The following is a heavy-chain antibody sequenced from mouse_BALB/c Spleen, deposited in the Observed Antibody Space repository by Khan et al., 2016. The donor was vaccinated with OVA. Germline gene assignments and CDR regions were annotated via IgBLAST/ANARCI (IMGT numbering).Heavy chain of an antibody. J-gene: IGHJ2*01. CDR3: ATSYFYGYYFDY. CDR2: ISGDTSTI. V-gene: IGHV5-17*02. D-gene: IGHD1-1*01. CDR1: GFTFSNYG. Sequence: EVELVESGGGLVQPGGSRKLSCAASGFTFSNYGMHWVRQAPEKGLEWVAFISGDTSTIYYADTVKGRFTISRDTPKNPLFLQMTCLMSEDTARYYCATSYFYGYYFDYWGPGTTLTVSS.